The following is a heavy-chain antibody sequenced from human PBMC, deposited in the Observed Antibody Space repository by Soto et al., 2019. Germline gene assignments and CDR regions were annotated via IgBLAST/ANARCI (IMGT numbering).Heavy chain of an antibody. CDR3: TTLSITIFGVVLMDV. CDR1: GFTFADVW. Sequence: KPGGSPRLSCEASGFTFADVWMTWFRQAPGKGLEWVGRIKTNTEGGTTDYAAPVKGRFVISRDDSKNTLYLQMNSLKTEDTAVYYCTTLSITIFGVVLMDVWGQRTTVTVSS. CDR2: IKTNTEGGTT. D-gene: IGHD3-3*01. J-gene: IGHJ6*02. V-gene: IGHV3-15*07.